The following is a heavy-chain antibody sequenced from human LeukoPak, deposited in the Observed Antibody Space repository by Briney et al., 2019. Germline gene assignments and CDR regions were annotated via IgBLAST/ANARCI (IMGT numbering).Heavy chain of an antibody. CDR2: ISHDGTNK. J-gene: IGHJ3*02. D-gene: IGHD5-12*01. CDR1: GFTFSSYA. CDR3: AKAALSGYSGYDDAFDI. Sequence: GGSLRLSCAASGFTFSSYAMHWVRQAPGKGLEWVAVISHDGTNKNYGDSVKGRFTISRDNSKNTLYLQMNSLRAEDTAVYYCAKAALSGYSGYDDAFDIWGQGTMVTVSS. V-gene: IGHV3-30*18.